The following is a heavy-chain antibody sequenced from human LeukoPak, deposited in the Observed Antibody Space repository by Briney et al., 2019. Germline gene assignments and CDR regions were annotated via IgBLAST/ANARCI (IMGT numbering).Heavy chain of an antibody. CDR2: IYYSGRT. Sequence: SETLSLTCSVSGASVNSNCWNWIRQPPGKGLEWIGNIYYSGRTNYNPSLRSRVTISVDTAKNQFSLKLNSVTSADTAVYYCARDRDYDGNSEGWFDPWGQGTLVTVSS. CDR1: GASVNSNC. D-gene: IGHD4-23*01. CDR3: ARDRDYDGNSEGWFDP. J-gene: IGHJ5*02. V-gene: IGHV4-59*02.